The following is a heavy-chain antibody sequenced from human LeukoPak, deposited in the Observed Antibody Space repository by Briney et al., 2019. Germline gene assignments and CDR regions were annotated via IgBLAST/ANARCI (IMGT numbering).Heavy chain of an antibody. Sequence: PSETLSLTCTVSGDSISSGDYYWSWIRQPPGKGLEWIGYIYYSGSTNYNPSLKSRVTMSVDTSKNQFSLKLSSVTAADTAVYYCARGVTKFSWFDPWGQGTLVTVSS. CDR2: IYYSGST. V-gene: IGHV4-61*08. J-gene: IGHJ5*02. CDR1: GDSISSGDYY. D-gene: IGHD3-10*02. CDR3: ARGVTKFSWFDP.